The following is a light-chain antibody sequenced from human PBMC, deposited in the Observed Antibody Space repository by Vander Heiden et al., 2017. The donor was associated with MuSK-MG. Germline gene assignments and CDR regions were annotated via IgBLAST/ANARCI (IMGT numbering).Light chain of an antibody. J-gene: IGLJ2*01. CDR2: EDV. V-gene: IGLV3-1*01. Sequence: SYELSQPPSASVSPGQTASITCSGDKLERKHISWYQQRTGQSPVLVIYEDVKRPSGISERFSGSNSGNTATLTISGNQALDEADYYCQAWDGTMVFGGGTKLTVL. CDR3: QAWDGTMV. CDR1: KLERKH.